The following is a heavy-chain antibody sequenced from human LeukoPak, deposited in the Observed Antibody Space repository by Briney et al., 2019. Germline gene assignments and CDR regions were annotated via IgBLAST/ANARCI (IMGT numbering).Heavy chain of an antibody. J-gene: IGHJ5*02. V-gene: IGHV1-69*05. CDR1: GGTFSSYA. CDR3: ARGNQLWFGESSGFDP. Sequence: SVKVSCKASGGTFSSYAISWVRQAPGQGLEWMGGIIPIFGTANYAQKFQGRVTITTDESTSTAYMELSSLRSEDTAVYYCARGNQLWFGESSGFDPWGQGTLVTVSS. CDR2: IIPIFGTA. D-gene: IGHD3-10*01.